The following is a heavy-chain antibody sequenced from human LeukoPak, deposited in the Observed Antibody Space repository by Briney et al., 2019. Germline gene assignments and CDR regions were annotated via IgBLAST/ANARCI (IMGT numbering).Heavy chain of an antibody. V-gene: IGHV1-18*01. CDR2: ISAYNGNT. CDR3: ARGDYVVAYFCDY. Sequence: ASVKVCCKGAGYTFTIYGISRERQAPGQGLEWMGWISAYNGNTNYAQKLQGRVTMTTDTSTSTAYMELRSLRSDDTAVYYCARGDYVVAYFCDYCRGRTLVTVSS. J-gene: IGHJ4*02. D-gene: IGHD2-21*01. CDR1: GYTFTIYG.